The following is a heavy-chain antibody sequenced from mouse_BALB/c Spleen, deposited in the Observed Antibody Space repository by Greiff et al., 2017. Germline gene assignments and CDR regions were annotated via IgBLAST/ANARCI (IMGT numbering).Heavy chain of an antibody. Sequence: EVKVEESGGGLVKPGGSLKLSCAASGFTFSSYAMSWVRQTPEKRLEWVASISSGGSTYYPDSVKGRFTISRDNARNILYLQMSSLRSEDTAMYYCARGAYYRYDAEYYFDYWGQGTTLTVSS. CDR1: GFTFSSYA. CDR2: ISSGGST. D-gene: IGHD2-14*01. V-gene: IGHV5-6-5*01. J-gene: IGHJ2*01. CDR3: ARGAYYRYDAEYYFDY.